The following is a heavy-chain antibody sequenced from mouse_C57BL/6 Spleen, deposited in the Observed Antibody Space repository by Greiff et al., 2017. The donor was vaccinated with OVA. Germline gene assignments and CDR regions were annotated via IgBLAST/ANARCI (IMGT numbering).Heavy chain of an antibody. CDR3: ARCDGYSYYAMDY. D-gene: IGHD2-3*01. J-gene: IGHJ4*01. CDR2: IYPGGGYT. Sequence: QVQLQQSGAELVRPGTSVKMSCKASGYTFTNYWIGWAKQRPGHGLEWIGDIYPGGGYTNYNEKFKGKATLTADKSSSTAYMQFSSLTSEDSAIYYCARCDGYSYYAMDYWGQGTSVTVSS. CDR1: GYTFTNYW. V-gene: IGHV1-63*01.